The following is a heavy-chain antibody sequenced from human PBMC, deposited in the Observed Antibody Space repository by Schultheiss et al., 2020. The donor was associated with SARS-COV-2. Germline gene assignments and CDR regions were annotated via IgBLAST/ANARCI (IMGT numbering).Heavy chain of an antibody. CDR2: ISAYNGNT. J-gene: IGHJ3*02. V-gene: IGHV1-18*01. D-gene: IGHD4-23*01. CDR3: ARVQTTVVTRGAFDI. Sequence: ASVKVSCKASGYTFTSYGISWVRQAPGQGLEWMGWISAYNGNTNYAQKLQGRVTMTTDTSTSTAYMELRSLRSEDTAVYYCARVQTTVVTRGAFDIWGQGTMVTVSS. CDR1: GYTFTSYG.